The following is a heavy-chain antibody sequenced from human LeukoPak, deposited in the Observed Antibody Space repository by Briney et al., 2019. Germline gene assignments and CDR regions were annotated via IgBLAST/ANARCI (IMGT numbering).Heavy chain of an antibody. J-gene: IGHJ3*02. CDR1: GFNFGRYA. D-gene: IGHD3-22*01. V-gene: IGHV3-23*01. CDR2: IGGSGVTT. CDR3: AKDRPYDYDSSGFMAFDI. Sequence: GGSLRLSCAASGFNFGRYAMSWVRQAPGKWLEWVSTIGGSGVTTYYADSVKGRFTISRDNSQNTMYLQMNSLRAEDTALYYCAKDRPYDYDSSGFMAFDIWGQGTMVTVS.